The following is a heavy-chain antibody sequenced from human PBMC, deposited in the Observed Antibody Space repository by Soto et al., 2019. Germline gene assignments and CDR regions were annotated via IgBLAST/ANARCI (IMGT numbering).Heavy chain of an antibody. CDR1: GFTFSSYG. CDR3: AKWHSSGRSPYYYYGMDV. CDR2: ISYDGSNK. Sequence: GGALRLSCAASGFTFSSYGMHWVRQAPGKGLEWVAVISYDGSNKYYADSVKGRFTISRDNSKNTLYLQMNSLRAEDTAVYYCAKWHSSGRSPYYYYGMDVWGQGTTVPGSS. J-gene: IGHJ6*02. D-gene: IGHD6-19*01. V-gene: IGHV3-30*18.